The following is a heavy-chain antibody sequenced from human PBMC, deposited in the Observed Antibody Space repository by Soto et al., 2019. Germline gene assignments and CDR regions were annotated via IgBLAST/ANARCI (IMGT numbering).Heavy chain of an antibody. J-gene: IGHJ5*02. CDR3: ARHSGVLGYCSGGSCYNWFDP. D-gene: IGHD2-15*01. V-gene: IGHV4-39*01. CDR2: IYYSGST. Sequence: SETLSLTCTVSGGSISSSSYYWGWIRQPPGKGLEWIGSIYYSGSTYYNPSLKSRVTISVDTSKNQFSLKLSSVTAADTAVYYCARHSGVLGYCSGGSCYNWFDPWGQGTLVTVSS. CDR1: GGSISSSSYY.